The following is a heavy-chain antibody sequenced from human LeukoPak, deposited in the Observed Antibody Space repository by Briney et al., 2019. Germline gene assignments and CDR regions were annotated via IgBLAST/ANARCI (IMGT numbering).Heavy chain of an antibody. V-gene: IGHV4-61*01. CDR1: GGPVSSGNNY. J-gene: IGHJ4*02. CDR3: ARSYYDSSGYTPAIDY. CDR2: IYYTGSA. D-gene: IGHD3-22*01. Sequence: SETLSLTCTVAGGPVSSGNNYWTWIRQPPGKGLEWIGYIYYTGSANYNPSLKSRVTISVDTSKNQFSLKLSSVTAADTAVYYCARSYYDSSGYTPAIDYWGQGTLVTVSS.